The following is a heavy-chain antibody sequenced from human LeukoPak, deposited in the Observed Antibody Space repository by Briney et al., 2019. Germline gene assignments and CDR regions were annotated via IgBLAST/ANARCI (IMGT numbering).Heavy chain of an antibody. CDR1: GFTFSSYA. CDR2: ISGTSNTI. V-gene: IGHV3-48*01. J-gene: IGHJ4*02. CDR3: ARDLGSYTSGWYMGFDY. D-gene: IGHD6-19*01. Sequence: GGSLRLSCAASGFTFSSYAMSWVRQAPGKGLEWVSYISGTSNTIYYADSVKGRFTISRDNAKNSLYLQVNSLRAEDTAIYYCARDLGSYTSGWYMGFDYWGQGTLVTVSS.